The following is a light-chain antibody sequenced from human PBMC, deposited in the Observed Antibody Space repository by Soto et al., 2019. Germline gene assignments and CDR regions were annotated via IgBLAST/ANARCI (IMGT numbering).Light chain of an antibody. CDR1: QTVRDN. CDR3: QQRSSWPLT. CDR2: GAT. Sequence: EVVMTQSPATLSVSPGERATLSCRASQTVRDNLGWYQQKPGQPPRLLIYGATTRATGIPARFSGSGSGTDFTLTISSLEPEDFAVYFCQQRSSWPLTFGGGTKVDIK. V-gene: IGKV3-11*01. J-gene: IGKJ4*02.